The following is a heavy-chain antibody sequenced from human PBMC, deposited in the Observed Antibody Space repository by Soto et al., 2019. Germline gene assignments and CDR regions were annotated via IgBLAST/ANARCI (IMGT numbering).Heavy chain of an antibody. CDR3: ARGDYKYYYYMDV. CDR2: IYYSGST. Sequence: PSETLSLTCTVSGGSISSYYWSWIRQPPGKGLEWIGYIYYSGSTNYNPSLKSRVTISVDTSKNQFSLKLSSVTAADTAVYYCARGDYKYYYYMDVWGKGTTVNVAS. CDR1: GGSISSYY. D-gene: IGHD4-4*01. J-gene: IGHJ6*03. V-gene: IGHV4-59*01.